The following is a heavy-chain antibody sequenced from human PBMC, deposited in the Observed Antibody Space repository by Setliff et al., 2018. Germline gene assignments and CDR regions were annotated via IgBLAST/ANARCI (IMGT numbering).Heavy chain of an antibody. CDR1: GGSINSYY. V-gene: IGHV4-34*01. CDR3: ARHAQSGVAAPFDY. CDR2: INHSGST. D-gene: IGHD2-15*01. Sequence: SETLSLTCIVSGGSINSYYWNWIRQPPGKGLEWIGEINHSGSTNYNPSLKSRVTISVDTSKNQFSLKLSSVTAADTAVYYCARHAQSGVAAPFDYWGQGTLVTVSS. J-gene: IGHJ4*02.